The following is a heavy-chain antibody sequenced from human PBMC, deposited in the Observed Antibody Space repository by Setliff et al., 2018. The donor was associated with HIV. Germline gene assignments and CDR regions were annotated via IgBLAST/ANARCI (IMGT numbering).Heavy chain of an antibody. CDR1: GGSISTVTYY. V-gene: IGHV4-39*02. Sequence: ETLSLTCTLFGGSISTVTYYWAWIHQPPGKGLEWIGNVHYSGNTYYTSSLQSRVIISADTSKSQFYLRLSSVTAADTGVYYCARVRGYSSSSRDFYYHNMEVWGKGTTVTVSS. J-gene: IGHJ6*03. D-gene: IGHD6-6*01. CDR3: ARVRGYSSSSRDFYYHNMEV. CDR2: VHYSGNT.